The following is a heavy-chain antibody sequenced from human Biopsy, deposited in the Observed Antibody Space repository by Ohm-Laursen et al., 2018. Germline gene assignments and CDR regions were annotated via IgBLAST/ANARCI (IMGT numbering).Heavy chain of an antibody. CDR1: GGSISSETNY. CDR3: ARTPRDSFWSGSYKRGLWFDP. Sequence: GTLSLTCTVSGGSISSETNYWGWIRQPPGKGLEWIGSIFYGGITYYNPSLKSRVTISVDTSKNQFSLQVNSVTAADTAVYYCARTPRDSFWSGSYKRGLWFDPWGQGTLVIVSS. D-gene: IGHD3-3*01. J-gene: IGHJ5*02. CDR2: IFYGGIT. V-gene: IGHV4-39*07.